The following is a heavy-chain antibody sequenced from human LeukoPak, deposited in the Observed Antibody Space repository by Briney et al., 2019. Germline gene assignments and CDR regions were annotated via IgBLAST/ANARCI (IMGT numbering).Heavy chain of an antibody. D-gene: IGHD1-26*01. Sequence: RSGGSLRLSCTASGFGFDDYGMSWVRQTPGKGLEWVAGVNSDGRSTGYARSVKGRFTISRDNAMNTLYLQMNSLGAEDTAVYYCARVGQGEWFFDLWGRGTLVTVSS. CDR2: VNSDGRST. CDR3: ARVGQGEWFFDL. J-gene: IGHJ2*01. CDR1: GFGFDDYG. V-gene: IGHV3-20*04.